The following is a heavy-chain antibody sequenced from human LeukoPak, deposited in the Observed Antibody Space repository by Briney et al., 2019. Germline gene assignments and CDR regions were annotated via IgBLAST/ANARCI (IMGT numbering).Heavy chain of an antibody. V-gene: IGHV3-23*01. CDR1: GFTFSSYA. Sequence: GGSLRLSCAASGFTFSSYAMSWVRQAPGKGLAWVSTISGGSGSTYCADSVKGRFTVSRDNSKNTLYLHMNSLRAEDTAVYYCARDRSTANGHCAGDNCYAELGRGQGTLVTVSS. CDR2: ISGGSGST. D-gene: IGHD2-21*02. CDR3: ARDRSTANGHCAGDNCYAELG. J-gene: IGHJ4*02.